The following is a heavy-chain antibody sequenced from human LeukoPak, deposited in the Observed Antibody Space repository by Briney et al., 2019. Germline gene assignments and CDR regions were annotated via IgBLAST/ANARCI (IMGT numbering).Heavy chain of an antibody. CDR2: ISNSGSTI. Sequence: GGSLRLSYAASGFTFSAYYTSWIRQAPGEGLEWVSFISNSGSTIYYADSVKGRFTISRDNANNSLSLQMNSLRAEDTAVYYCARHYYDSSGYYYDYYMDVWGKGTTVTVSS. V-gene: IGHV3-11*01. CDR3: ARHYYDSSGYYYDYYMDV. D-gene: IGHD3-22*01. CDR1: GFTFSAYY. J-gene: IGHJ6*03.